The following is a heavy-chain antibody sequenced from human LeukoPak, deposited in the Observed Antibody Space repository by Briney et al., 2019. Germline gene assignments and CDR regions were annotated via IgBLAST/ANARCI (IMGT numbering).Heavy chain of an antibody. D-gene: IGHD6-13*01. CDR1: EFTFSSYD. J-gene: IGHJ4*02. CDR2: IYTAGNA. CDR3: ARAKMPGIQTAGRVNYFDS. Sequence: GGSLRLSCAASEFTFSSYDMHWVRQATGKGLEWVSTIYTAGNACYPDSLKDRFTISRENAKNSLNLQMNSLRVGDTVVYYCARAKMPGIQTAGRVNYFDSWGQGTLVNVSA. V-gene: IGHV3-13*01.